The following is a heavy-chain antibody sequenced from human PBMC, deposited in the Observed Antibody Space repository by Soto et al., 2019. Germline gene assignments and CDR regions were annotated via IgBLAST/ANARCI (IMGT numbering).Heavy chain of an antibody. CDR2: INSDGSST. CDR1: GFTFSSYW. Sequence: EVQLVESGGGLVQPGGSLRLSCAASGFTFSSYWMHWVRQAPGKGLVWVSRINSDGSSTTYADSVKGRFTISRDNAKNTLYLQLNSLRAKDTAVYYCARDQGYCSGGSCYVAGYWGQGTLVTVSS. CDR3: ARDQGYCSGGSCYVAGY. D-gene: IGHD2-15*01. J-gene: IGHJ4*02. V-gene: IGHV3-74*01.